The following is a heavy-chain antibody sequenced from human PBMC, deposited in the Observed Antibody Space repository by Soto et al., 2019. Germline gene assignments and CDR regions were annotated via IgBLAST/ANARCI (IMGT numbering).Heavy chain of an antibody. D-gene: IGHD6-13*01. CDR1: GFTFSIYG. CDR2: LSYDGSNR. CDR3: AKGVRSSWYVVGDY. J-gene: IGHJ4*02. Sequence: QVQLVASGGGVVQPGRSLRLSCAASGFTFSIYGMHWVRQAPGKGLDWVAVLSYDGSNRFYADSVKGRFTISRDNSKNTLYLQMNSLRADDTAVYYCAKGVRSSWYVVGDYWGQGTLVTVSS. V-gene: IGHV3-30*18.